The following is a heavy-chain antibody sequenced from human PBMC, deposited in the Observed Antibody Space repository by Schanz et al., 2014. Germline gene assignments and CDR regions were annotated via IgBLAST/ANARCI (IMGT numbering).Heavy chain of an antibody. CDR1: GYNITSND. CDR2: INPILGIA. D-gene: IGHD6-13*01. Sequence: QVQLVQSGAEVKKPGSSVKVSCKASGYNITSNDVTWVRQATGQGLEWMGWINPILGIANYAQKFQGRVTITADKSTFTAYMDVSSLRSEDTAVYYCASSGAGYSSSWDFDYWGQGTLVTVSS. CDR3: ASSGAGYSSSWDFDY. J-gene: IGHJ4*02. V-gene: IGHV1-69*02.